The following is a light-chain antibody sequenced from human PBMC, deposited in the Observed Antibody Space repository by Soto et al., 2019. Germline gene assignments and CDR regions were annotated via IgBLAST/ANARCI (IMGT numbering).Light chain of an antibody. V-gene: IGLV2-14*01. J-gene: IGLJ2*01. CDR3: SSYTSSSTPVV. CDR1: SSDVGGYNY. Sequence: QSALTQPASVSGSPGQSITISCTGTSSDVGGYNYVSWYQQNPGKAHKLMIYDVSNRPSGVSNRFSGSKSGNTASLTISGFQADDEADYYCSSYTSSSTPVVFGGGTKLTVL. CDR2: DVS.